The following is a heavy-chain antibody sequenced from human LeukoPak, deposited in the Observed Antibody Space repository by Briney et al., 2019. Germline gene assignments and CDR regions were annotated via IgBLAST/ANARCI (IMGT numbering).Heavy chain of an antibody. CDR1: GISLSNYA. CDR2: ISERGGSR. J-gene: IGHJ4*02. D-gene: IGHD3-10*01. CDR3: AKRGIVIRGILVIGYHQEAYHYDY. Sequence: GGSLRLSCVVSGISLSNYAMTWVRQAPGKGLEWVSYISERGGSRTYADSVKGRFTISRDTSLNTLYLQMTSLRAEDTAVYFCAKRGIVIRGILVIGYHQEAYHYDYWGQGVLVTVSS. V-gene: IGHV3-23*01.